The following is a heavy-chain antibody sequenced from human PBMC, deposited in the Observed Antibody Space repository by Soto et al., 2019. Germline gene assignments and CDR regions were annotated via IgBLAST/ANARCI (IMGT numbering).Heavy chain of an antibody. V-gene: IGHV3-23*01. CDR3: AKSPGMYYYDSSGYYHYDY. CDR1: GFTFSSYA. D-gene: IGHD3-22*01. CDR2: ISGSGVST. J-gene: IGHJ4*02. Sequence: GGSLRLSCAASGFTFSSYAMSWVRQAPGKGLEWVSAISGSGVSTYYADSAKGRFTISRDNSKNTLYLQMNSLRAEDTAVYYCAKSPGMYYYDSSGYYHYDYWGQGTLVTVS.